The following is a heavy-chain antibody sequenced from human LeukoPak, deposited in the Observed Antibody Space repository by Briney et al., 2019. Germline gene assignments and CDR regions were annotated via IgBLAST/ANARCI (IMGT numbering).Heavy chain of an antibody. Sequence: SETLSLTCTVSGDSISSSTYYWVWLRQPPGKGLEWIATIHYTGSTYYNPSLKSRVTISVDTSKNQFSLKLSSVTAADTAMYYCARYWGPYDNSGAYFDYWGQGTLVTVSS. D-gene: IGHD3-22*01. CDR1: GDSISSSTYY. CDR3: ARYWGPYDNSGAYFDY. V-gene: IGHV4-39*01. CDR2: IHYTGST. J-gene: IGHJ4*02.